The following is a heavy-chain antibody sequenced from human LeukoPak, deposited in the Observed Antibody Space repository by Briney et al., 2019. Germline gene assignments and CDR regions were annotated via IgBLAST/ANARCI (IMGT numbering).Heavy chain of an antibody. Sequence: SETLSLTCTVSGYPLSTGYYWDWIRQPPGKGLEWIGTFYHGGSTYYNPSLKRRVTISVDTSKNQFSLKLSSVTAADTAVYYCARGRNWNPNWFDPGGQGTLVTVSS. V-gene: IGHV4-38-2*02. CDR3: ARGRNWNPNWFDP. D-gene: IGHD1-1*01. J-gene: IGHJ5*02. CDR2: FYHGGST. CDR1: GYPLSTGYY.